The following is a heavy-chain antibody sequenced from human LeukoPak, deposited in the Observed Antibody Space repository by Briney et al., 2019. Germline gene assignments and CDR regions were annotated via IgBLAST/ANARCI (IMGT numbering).Heavy chain of an antibody. CDR3: ARDCSGGSCYGAFDI. CDR2: IYDSGST. J-gene: IGHJ3*02. CDR1: GASIRSGDYY. D-gene: IGHD2-15*01. V-gene: IGHV4-30-4*01. Sequence: PSETLSLTCTVSGASIRSGDYYWSWIRQPPGKGLEWIGYIYDSGSTYYNPALKSRITISVDTSENRFSLKLSSVTATDTAVYYCARDCSGGSCYGAFDIWGQGTMVTVSS.